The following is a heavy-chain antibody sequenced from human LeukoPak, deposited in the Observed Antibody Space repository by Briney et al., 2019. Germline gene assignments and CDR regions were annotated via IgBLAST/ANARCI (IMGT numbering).Heavy chain of an antibody. CDR1: GYTFTSYD. J-gene: IGHJ3*02. CDR3: ARGRRGRVVVVSGYAFDI. CDR2: MNPNSGNT. Sequence: ASVKVSCKASGYTFTSYDINRVRQATGQGLEWMGWMNPNSGNTGYAQKFQGRVTMTRNTSISTAYMELSSLRSEDTAVYYCARGRRGRVVVVSGYAFDIWGQGTMVTVSS. D-gene: IGHD3-22*01. V-gene: IGHV1-8*01.